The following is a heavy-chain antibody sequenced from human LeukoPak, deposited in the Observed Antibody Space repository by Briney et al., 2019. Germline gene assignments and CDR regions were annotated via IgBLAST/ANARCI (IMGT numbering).Heavy chain of an antibody. CDR3: ARDRALRGVDY. CDR1: GFTFSSYE. J-gene: IGHJ4*02. CDR2: ISSSGTTT. Sequence: HSGGSLRLSCAVSGFTFSSYEMNWVRQAPGKGLEWVSYISSSGTTTYFPDSVKGRFTISRDNAKNTLYLQMHSLRAEDTAIYYSARDRALRGVDYWGQGTLVTVSS. V-gene: IGHV3-48*03.